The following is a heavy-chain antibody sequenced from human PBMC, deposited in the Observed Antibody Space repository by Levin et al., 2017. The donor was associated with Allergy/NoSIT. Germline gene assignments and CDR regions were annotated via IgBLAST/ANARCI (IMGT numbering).Heavy chain of an antibody. CDR3: AKDHDPLYPGPPFDY. D-gene: IGHD2-2*02. CDR2: ISSPKSNK. V-gene: IGHV3-30*18. CDR1: GFSFSSYG. J-gene: IGHJ4*02. Sequence: GGSLRLSCAASGFSFSSYGMHWVRQAPGKGLEWVAVISSPKSNKYYADSVKGRFTISRDNSKNTLYLQMNSLRAEDTAVYYCAKDHDPLYPGPPFDYWGQGTLVTVSS.